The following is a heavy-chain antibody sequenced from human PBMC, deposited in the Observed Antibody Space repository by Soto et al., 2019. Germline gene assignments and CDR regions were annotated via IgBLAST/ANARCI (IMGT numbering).Heavy chain of an antibody. J-gene: IGHJ6*02. CDR2: ISGSGGGT. D-gene: IGHD3-3*01. Sequence: GSLRRSCAASGCTFSSYAMSWVRQAPGKGLEWVSAISGSGGGTYYADSVKGRFTISRDNSKNTLYLQMNSLRAEDTAVYYCAKDFVGHPPTPDFWPGYYDYYYYGMDVWGQRTTLTVSS. CDR1: GCTFSSYA. CDR3: AKDFVGHPPTPDFWPGYYDYYYYGMDV. V-gene: IGHV3-23*01.